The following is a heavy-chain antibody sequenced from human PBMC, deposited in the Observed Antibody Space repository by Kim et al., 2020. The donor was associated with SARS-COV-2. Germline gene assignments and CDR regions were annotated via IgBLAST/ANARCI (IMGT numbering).Heavy chain of an antibody. V-gene: IGHV3-30*18. J-gene: IGHJ4*02. D-gene: IGHD3-22*01. CDR1: GFTFSSYG. CDR3: AKDQGEDYYDSQPGFD. Sequence: GGSLRLSCAASGFTFSSYGMHWVRQAPGKGLEWVAVISYDGSNKYYADSVKGRFTISRDNSKNTLYLQMNSLRAEDTAVYYCAKDQGEDYYDSQPGFDWGQGTLVTVSS. CDR2: ISYDGSNK.